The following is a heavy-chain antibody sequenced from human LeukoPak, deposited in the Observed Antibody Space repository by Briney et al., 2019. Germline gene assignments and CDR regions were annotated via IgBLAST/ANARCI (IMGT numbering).Heavy chain of an antibody. D-gene: IGHD3-22*01. CDR2: ISWNSGNI. CDR1: GFTFDDYA. Sequence: GRSLRLSCAASGFTFDDYAMHWVRPAPGKGLEWASGISWNSGNIGYADSVKGRFTISRDNAKNSLYLQMNSLRAEDTALYYCAKGGSGYYSHLDYWGQGTLVTVSS. V-gene: IGHV3-9*01. CDR3: AKGGSGYYSHLDY. J-gene: IGHJ4*02.